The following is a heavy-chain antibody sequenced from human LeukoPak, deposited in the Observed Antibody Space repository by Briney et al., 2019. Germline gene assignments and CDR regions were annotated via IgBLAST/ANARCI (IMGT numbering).Heavy chain of an antibody. CDR1: GGSISNSY. J-gene: IGHJ5*02. Sequence: PSETLSLTCTVSGGSISNSYWSWIRQPPGKGLEWIGYIYYSGDTNYNPSLTSRVTISLEKSKNQFSLKLNSVTAADTAMYYCASSPDDYGDYAAGNWFDPWGQGTLVTVSS. V-gene: IGHV4-59*08. D-gene: IGHD4-17*01. CDR3: ASSPDDYGDYAAGNWFDP. CDR2: IYYSGDT.